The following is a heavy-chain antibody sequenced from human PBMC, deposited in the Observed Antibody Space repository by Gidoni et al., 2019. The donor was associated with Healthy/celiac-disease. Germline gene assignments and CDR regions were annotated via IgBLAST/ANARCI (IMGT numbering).Heavy chain of an antibody. CDR3: ARGKNVGAQAD. V-gene: IGHV3-30-3*01. Sequence: VQLVESGGGVVQPGRSLRLSCAASGFTFSSYAMHWGRQAPGKGLEWVAVISYDGSNKYYADAVKGRFTISRDNSKNTLYLQMNSLRAEDTAVYYCARGKNVGAQADWGQGTLVTVSS. CDR2: ISYDGSNK. D-gene: IGHD1-26*01. J-gene: IGHJ4*02. CDR1: GFTFSSYA.